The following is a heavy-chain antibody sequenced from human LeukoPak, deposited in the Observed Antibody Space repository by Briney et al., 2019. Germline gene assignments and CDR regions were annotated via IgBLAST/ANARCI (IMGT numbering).Heavy chain of an antibody. CDR3: ARRTVFKYNLGGNWYLDL. CDR1: GFNVNANY. V-gene: IGHV3-53*04. CDR2: VYSGGYA. D-gene: IGHD1-20*01. J-gene: IGHJ2*01. Sequence: PGGSLRLSCAASGFNVNANYMTWVRQTPDKGLEWVALVYSGGYAFYVDSVKGRFTISGHNSKNTVYLEMTSLRPEDTAVYFCARRTVFKYNLGGNWYLDLWGRGTLVTVSS.